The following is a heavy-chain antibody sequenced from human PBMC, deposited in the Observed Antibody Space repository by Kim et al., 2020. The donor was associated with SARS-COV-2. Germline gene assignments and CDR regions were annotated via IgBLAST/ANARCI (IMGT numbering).Heavy chain of an antibody. D-gene: IGHD6-19*01. CDR2: ISAYNGNT. CDR3: ARVFRGYSSGWPQPPDV. CDR1: GYTFTSYG. V-gene: IGHV1-18*01. J-gene: IGHJ6*02. Sequence: ASVKVSCKASGYTFTSYGISWVRQAPGQGLEWMGWISAYNGNTNYAQKLQGRVTMTTDTSTSTAYMELRSLRSDDTAVYYCARVFRGYSSGWPQPPDVWGQGTTVTVSS.